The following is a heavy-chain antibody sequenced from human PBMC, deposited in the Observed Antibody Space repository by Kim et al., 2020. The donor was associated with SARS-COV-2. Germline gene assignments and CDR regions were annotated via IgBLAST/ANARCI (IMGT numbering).Heavy chain of an antibody. CDR2: ISSDGIRA. CDR3: AGEVGSGEIRDVDYWVQGPLRDVDY. CDR1: GFTFSNYW. J-gene: IGHJ4*02. D-gene: IGHD3-16*01. Sequence: GGSLRLSCAASGFTFSNYWMHWVRQAPGKGLVWVSHISSDGIRANYADSVKGRFTISRDNAKNTLSLQMNSLTAEDTAVYYCAGEVGSGEIRDVDYWVQGPLRDVDYWGQGTLVTVTS. V-gene: IGHV3-74*01.